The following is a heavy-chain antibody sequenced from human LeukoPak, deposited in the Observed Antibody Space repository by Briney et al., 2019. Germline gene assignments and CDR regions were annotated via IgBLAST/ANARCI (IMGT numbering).Heavy chain of an antibody. CDR1: GFTFSSYA. D-gene: IGHD6-13*01. CDR3: ASGHSSNWSPWDY. CDR2: ISYDGSNK. J-gene: IGHJ4*02. Sequence: GGSLRLSCAASGFTFSSYAMHWVRQAPGKGLEWVAVISYDGSNKYYADSVKGRFTISRDNSKNTLYLQMNSLRAEDTAVYYSASGHSSNWSPWDYWGQGTLVTVSS. V-gene: IGHV3-30-3*01.